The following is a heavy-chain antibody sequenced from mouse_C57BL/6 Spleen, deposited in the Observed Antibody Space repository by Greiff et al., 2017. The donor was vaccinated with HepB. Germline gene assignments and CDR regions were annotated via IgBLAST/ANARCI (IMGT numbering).Heavy chain of an antibody. J-gene: IGHJ3*01. Sequence: EVQLVESGAELVRPGASVKLSCTASGFNIKDDYMHWVKQRPEQGLEWIGWIDPENGDTEYASKFQGKATITADTSSNTAYLQLSSLTSEDTAVYYCTTRGYYDYVAYWGQGTLVTVSA. V-gene: IGHV14-4*01. CDR1: GFNIKDDY. CDR2: IDPENGDT. CDR3: TTRGYYDYVAY. D-gene: IGHD2-4*01.